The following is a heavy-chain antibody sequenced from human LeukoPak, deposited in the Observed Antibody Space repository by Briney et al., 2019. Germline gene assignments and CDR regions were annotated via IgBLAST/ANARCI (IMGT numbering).Heavy chain of an antibody. CDR1: GFTVSRNY. CDR3: ARCRHSYDSSGFPHY. CDR2: LYPGGDT. Sequence: GGSLRLSCAVSGFTVSRNYMTWVRQAPGKGPEWLSVLYPGGDTYYLDSVKGRFTISRDNYKNTLYLQMSSLRVEDTALYYCARCRHSYDSSGFPHYWGQGTLVTVSS. D-gene: IGHD3-22*01. V-gene: IGHV3-53*01. J-gene: IGHJ4*02.